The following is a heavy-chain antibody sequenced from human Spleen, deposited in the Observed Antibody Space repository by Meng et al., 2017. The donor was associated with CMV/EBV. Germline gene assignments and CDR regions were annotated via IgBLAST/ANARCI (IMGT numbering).Heavy chain of an antibody. CDR3: APHYDFWSGFY. V-gene: IGHV3-48*04. D-gene: IGHD3-3*01. J-gene: IGHJ4*02. CDR2: ISSSGSAT. CDR1: GFTFSSYA. Sequence: GESLKISCAASGFTFSSYAMHWVRQAPGKGLEWVSYISSSGSATYYADSVRGRFTISRDNAKNSLFLQINSLRAEDTAVYYCAPHYDFWSGFYWGQGTLVTVSS.